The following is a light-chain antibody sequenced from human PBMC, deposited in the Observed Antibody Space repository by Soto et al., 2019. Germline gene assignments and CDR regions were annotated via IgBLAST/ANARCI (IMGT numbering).Light chain of an antibody. CDR3: SSYTPIKTVI. CDR1: SSDVGGYNY. J-gene: IGLJ2*01. V-gene: IGLV2-14*01. Sequence: QSALAQPASASVSPGQSVTISCTGTSSDVGGYNYVSWYHQHHPGKAPELIIDDVTHRPSGVTARFSGSKSGNTASLTISGLQAEDEGDYYCSSYTPIKTVIFGGGTKVTVL. CDR2: DVT.